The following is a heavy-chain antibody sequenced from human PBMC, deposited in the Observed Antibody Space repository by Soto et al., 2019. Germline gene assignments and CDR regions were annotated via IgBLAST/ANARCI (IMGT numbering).Heavy chain of an antibody. D-gene: IGHD3-22*01. CDR3: TKSGDSSAYWY. J-gene: IGHJ4*02. CDR2: IKSKTDGGTT. Sequence: GSLRLSCAASVFTFSNAWMSWVRQAPGKGLEWVGRIKSKTDGGTTDYAAPVKGRFTISRDDSKNTLYLQMNSLKTEDTAVYYCTKSGDSSAYWYWGQGTLVTVSS. CDR1: VFTFSNAW. V-gene: IGHV3-15*01.